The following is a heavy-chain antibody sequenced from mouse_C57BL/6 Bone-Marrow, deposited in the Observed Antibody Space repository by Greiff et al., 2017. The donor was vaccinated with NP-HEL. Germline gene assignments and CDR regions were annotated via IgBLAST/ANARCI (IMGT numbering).Heavy chain of an antibody. J-gene: IGHJ4*01. CDR2: IDPSDSYT. D-gene: IGHD1-1*01. Sequence: QVQLQQPGAELVMPGASVKLSCKASGYTFTSYWMHWVKQRPGQGLEWIGEIDPSDSYTNYNQKFKGKSTLTVDKSASTAYMQLSSLTSEDSAVYYCARLFSRRGDYAMDDWGQGTSVTVSS. CDR1: GYTFTSYW. V-gene: IGHV1-69*01. CDR3: ARLFSRRGDYAMDD.